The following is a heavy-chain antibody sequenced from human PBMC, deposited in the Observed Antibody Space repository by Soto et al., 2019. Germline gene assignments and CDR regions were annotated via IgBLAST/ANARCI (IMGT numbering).Heavy chain of an antibody. J-gene: IGHJ4*02. V-gene: IGHV1-69*04. D-gene: IGHD3-22*01. Sequence: SVKVSCKASGGTFSSYTISWVRQAPGQGLEWMGRIMPILDIANYAQKFQGRVTITADKSTSTAYMELSSLRSEDTAVYYCARDPPDYYDSSRFDYWGQGTLVTVSS. CDR1: GGTFSSYT. CDR2: IMPILDIA. CDR3: ARDPPDYYDSSRFDY.